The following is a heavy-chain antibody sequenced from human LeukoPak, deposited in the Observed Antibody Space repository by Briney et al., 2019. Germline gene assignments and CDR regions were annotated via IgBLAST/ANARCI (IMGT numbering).Heavy chain of an antibody. CDR3: AILLRFLTGNYGMDV. CDR1: GGTFSSYA. CDR2: IIPILGIA. D-gene: IGHD3-9*01. V-gene: IGHV1-69*04. J-gene: IGHJ6*02. Sequence: SVKVSCKASGGTFSSYAISWVRQAPGQGLEWMGRIIPILGIANYAQKFQGRVTITADKSTSTAYMELSSLRSEDTAVYYCAILLRFLTGNYGMDVWGQGTTVTVS.